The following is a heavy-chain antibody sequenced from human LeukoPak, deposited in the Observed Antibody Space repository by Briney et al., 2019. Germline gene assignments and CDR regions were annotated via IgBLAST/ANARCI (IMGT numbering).Heavy chain of an antibody. D-gene: IGHD1-26*01. J-gene: IGHJ4*02. CDR3: ARHPYSGSYHFDY. CDR2: INPNSGGT. CDR1: GYIXTGYY. V-gene: IGHV1-2*02. Sequence: GASVKVSCKASGYIXTGYYMHWVRQAPGQGLEWMGWINPNSGGTNSAQKFQGRVTMTRDTSISTAYMELSRLTSDDTAVYYCARHPYSGSYHFDYWGQGILVTVSS.